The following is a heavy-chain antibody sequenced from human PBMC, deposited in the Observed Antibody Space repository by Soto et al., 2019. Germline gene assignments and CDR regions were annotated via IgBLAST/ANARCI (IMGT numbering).Heavy chain of an antibody. CDR3: AKGVPAAQYVFDY. V-gene: IGHV3-30*18. D-gene: IGHD2-2*01. Sequence: QVQLVESGGGVVQPGRSLRLSCAASGFTFSSYGMHWVRQAPGKGLEWVAVISYDGSNKYYADSVKGRFTISRDNSKNTLYLQKNSLRAEDTAVYYCAKGVPAAQYVFDYWGQGTLVTVSS. J-gene: IGHJ4*02. CDR2: ISYDGSNK. CDR1: GFTFSSYG.